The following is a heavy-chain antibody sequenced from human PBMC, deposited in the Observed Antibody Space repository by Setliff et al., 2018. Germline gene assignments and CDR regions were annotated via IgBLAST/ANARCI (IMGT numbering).Heavy chain of an antibody. CDR2: IKQGGSEK. J-gene: IGHJ4*02. Sequence: QPGGSLRLSCAAPGFTFSSYWMSWVRQAPGKGLEWVANIKQGGSEKYYVDSVKGRFTISRDNAKNSLYLQMNSLRAEDTAVYYCARDGGEYWGQGTLVTVSS. V-gene: IGHV3-7*01. CDR3: ARDGGEY. D-gene: IGHD3-16*01. CDR1: GFTFSSYW.